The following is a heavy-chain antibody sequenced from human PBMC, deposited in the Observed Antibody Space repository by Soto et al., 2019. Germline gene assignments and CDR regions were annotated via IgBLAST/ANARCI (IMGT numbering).Heavy chain of an antibody. D-gene: IGHD6-19*01. CDR3: ATDGPGTGRYFGEY. CDR1: GLTFSGYG. J-gene: IGHJ4*02. Sequence: QVQLVESGGGVVQPGRSLRLSCAASGLTFSGYGMHWVRQAPGQGLEWVAVIWYDPNKTYYADSVKGRFTISRDNSKNTLSLQMNSLRVEDTAVYYCATDGPGTGRYFGEYWGQGTLVTVSS. CDR2: IWYDPNKT. V-gene: IGHV3-33*01.